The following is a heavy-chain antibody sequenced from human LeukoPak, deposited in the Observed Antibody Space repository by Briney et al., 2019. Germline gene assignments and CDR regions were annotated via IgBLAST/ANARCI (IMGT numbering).Heavy chain of an antibody. Sequence: KASETLSLTCAVYGGSFSGYYWSWIRQPPGKGLEWIGEINHSGSTNYNPSLKSRVTISVDRSKNQFSLKLSSVTAADTAVYYCARGSLDYYGSGSYGWFDPWGQGTLVTVSS. J-gene: IGHJ5*02. CDR1: GGSFSGYY. CDR3: ARGSLDYYGSGSYGWFDP. D-gene: IGHD3-10*01. CDR2: INHSGST. V-gene: IGHV4-34*01.